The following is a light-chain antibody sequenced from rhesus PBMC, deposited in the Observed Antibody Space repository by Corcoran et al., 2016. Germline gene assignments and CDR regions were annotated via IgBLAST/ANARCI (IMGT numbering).Light chain of an antibody. Sequence: DIQMTQSPSSLSASVGDTVTITCQASQGISSWLAWYQQTPRKAPTLLSYKASSLESGVPSRFSGSGSGTDFTLSISSLQPEDVATYYCLQYSSSPYSFGQGTKVEIK. CDR1: QGISSW. V-gene: IGKV1-22*01. J-gene: IGKJ2*01. CDR3: LQYSSSPYS. CDR2: KAS.